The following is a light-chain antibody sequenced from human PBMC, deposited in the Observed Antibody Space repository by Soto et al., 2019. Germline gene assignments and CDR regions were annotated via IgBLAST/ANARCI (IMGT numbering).Light chain of an antibody. V-gene: IGKV3-11*01. J-gene: IGKJ4*01. CDR3: QQRRNWLLS. CDR1: QSVRSY. Sequence: EIVMTQSPATLSLTPGERATLSCSASQSVRSYLAWYQHKPGQSPRLLIYVASNTAPGIPATFSGSGSGTEFTPTTSSLEPEDFAAYYCQQRRNWLLSFGGGTKVDI. CDR2: VAS.